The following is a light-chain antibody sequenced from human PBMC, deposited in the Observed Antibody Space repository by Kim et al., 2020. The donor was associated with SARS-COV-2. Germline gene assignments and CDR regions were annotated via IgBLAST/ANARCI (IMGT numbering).Light chain of an antibody. Sequence: QSALTQPASVSFSPLPSITISCTGTSSDIGNYNYVSWYQHHPGEAPKVMIYDVAKRPSGLSNRFFGSKSGNAASLITSGLQAEDEAYYYCCSYASSGTLIFGGGTQLTVL. J-gene: IGLJ2*01. CDR2: DVA. CDR3: CSYASSGTLI. CDR1: SSDIGNYNY. V-gene: IGLV2-14*03.